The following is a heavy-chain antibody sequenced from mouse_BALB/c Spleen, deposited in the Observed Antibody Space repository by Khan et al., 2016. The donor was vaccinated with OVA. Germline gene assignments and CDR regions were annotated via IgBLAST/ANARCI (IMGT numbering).Heavy chain of an antibody. J-gene: IGHJ3*01. CDR3: ARELRRGGFAF. V-gene: IGHV2-6-7*01. D-gene: IGHD1-2*01. Sequence: VQLQESGPGLVAPSQSLSITCTVSGFSLTGYGVNWVRQPPGKGLEWLGMIWGDGSTDYNSVLKSRLSITKDNSKSQVFLKMNSLQTDDTARYYCARELRRGGFAFWGQGTLVTVSA. CDR2: IWGDGST. CDR1: GFSLTGYG.